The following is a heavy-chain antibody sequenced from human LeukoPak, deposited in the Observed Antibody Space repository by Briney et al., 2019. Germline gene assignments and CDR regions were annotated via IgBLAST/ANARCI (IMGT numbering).Heavy chain of an antibody. CDR3: AKMYYVFQSGYPMD. V-gene: IGHV3-11*01. J-gene: IGHJ4*02. Sequence: GGSLRLSCAASGFTFSDYYMSWIRQAPGKGLEWVSYISSSGSTIYYADSVKGRFTISRDNAKSSLYLQMNSLRAEDTAVYYCAKMYYVFQSGYPMDWGQGTLVTVSS. D-gene: IGHD3-3*01. CDR1: GFTFSDYY. CDR2: ISSSGSTI.